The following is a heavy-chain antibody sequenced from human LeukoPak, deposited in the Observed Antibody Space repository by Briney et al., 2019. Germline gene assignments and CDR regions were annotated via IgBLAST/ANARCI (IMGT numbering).Heavy chain of an antibody. CDR1: GFTFNVYS. D-gene: IGHD2-21*02. J-gene: IGHJ4*02. CDR2: ISGTGSTI. CDR3: ARDRGTAGLDF. Sequence: GGSLRLSCAASGFTFNVYSIDWVRQAPGKGLEWLSYISGTGSTIYYAASVKGRFTISRDNAKSSLYLQMNGLRVEDMAVYYCARDRGTAGLDFWGQGTLVTVSS. V-gene: IGHV3-48*04.